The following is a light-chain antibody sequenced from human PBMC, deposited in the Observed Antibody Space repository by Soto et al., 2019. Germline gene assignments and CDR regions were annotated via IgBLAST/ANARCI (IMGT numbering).Light chain of an antibody. CDR3: QHYNSYSDA. Sequence: DITMSQSPSTLSGPVGDRVTITCRASQTISSWLAWYQQKPGKAPKLLIYKASTLKSGVPSRFSGSGSGTEFTLTISSLQPDDFATYYCQHYNSYSDAFGQGTKV. CDR2: KAS. J-gene: IGKJ1*01. V-gene: IGKV1-5*03. CDR1: QTISSW.